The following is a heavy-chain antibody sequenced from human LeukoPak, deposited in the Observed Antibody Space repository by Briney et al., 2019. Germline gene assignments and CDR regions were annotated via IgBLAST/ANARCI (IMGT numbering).Heavy chain of an antibody. CDR2: MYPNSGNT. CDR1: GYTFTSYD. CDR3: ARDYAPYYYYYYMDV. Sequence: ASVKVSCKASGYTFTSYDINWVRQATGQGLGWMGWMYPNSGNTGYAQKFQGRVTITRNTSISTAYMELSSLRSEDTAVYYCARDYAPYYYYYYMDVWGKGATVTVSS. V-gene: IGHV1-8*03. J-gene: IGHJ6*03. D-gene: IGHD2-2*01.